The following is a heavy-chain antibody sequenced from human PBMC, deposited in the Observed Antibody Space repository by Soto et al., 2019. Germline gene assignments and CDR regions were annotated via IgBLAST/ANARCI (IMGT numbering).Heavy chain of an antibody. J-gene: IGHJ4*02. CDR1: GFTFSSYG. CDR3: AKILAMATITGYFDY. CDR2: ISYDGSNK. V-gene: IGHV3-30*18. D-gene: IGHD5-12*01. Sequence: GGSLRLSCAASGFTFSSYGMHWVRQAPGKGLEWVAVISYDGSNKYYADSVKGRFTISRDNSKNTLYLQMNSLRAEDTAVYYCAKILAMATITGYFDYCGQGPLVTVSS.